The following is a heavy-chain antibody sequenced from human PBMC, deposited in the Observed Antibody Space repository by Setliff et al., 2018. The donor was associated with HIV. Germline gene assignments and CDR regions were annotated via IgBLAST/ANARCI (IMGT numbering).Heavy chain of an antibody. V-gene: IGHV4-61*02. Sequence: PSETLSLTCTVSGGSVSSGSYYGSWIRQPAGKGLQWIGRIYTSGSTNYNASLKSRVTISVDTSKNQFSLKLTSVTAADTAVYYCARDVLGYDSTGRFDLWGRGTLVTVSS. CDR1: GGSVSSGSYY. CDR2: IYTSGST. J-gene: IGHJ2*01. D-gene: IGHD3-22*01. CDR3: ARDVLGYDSTGRFDL.